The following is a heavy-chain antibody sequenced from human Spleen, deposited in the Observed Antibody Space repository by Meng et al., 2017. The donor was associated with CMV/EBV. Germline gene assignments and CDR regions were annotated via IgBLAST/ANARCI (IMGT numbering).Heavy chain of an antibody. Sequence: GESLKISCAASGFTFDDYGLNWVRQTPGKGLEWVSGIRWNGGTTGYADSVKGRFTISRDNAKNSLHLQMNSLRAEDTAMYYCARAVGVTIVDALDIWGQGTMVTVSS. CDR1: GFTFDDYG. J-gene: IGHJ3*02. V-gene: IGHV3-20*04. D-gene: IGHD1-26*01. CDR3: ARAVGVTIVDALDI. CDR2: IRWNGGTT.